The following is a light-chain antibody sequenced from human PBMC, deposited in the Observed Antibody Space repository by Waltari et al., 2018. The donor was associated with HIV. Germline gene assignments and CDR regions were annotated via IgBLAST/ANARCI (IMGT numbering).Light chain of an antibody. V-gene: IGLV9-49*01. CDR2: VGTGGIVG. Sequence: QPVLTQPPSASASLGASVTLTCTLSSGYSNYKVDWYQQRPGKGPRFVMRVGTGGIVGSKGDGIPDRFSASSSGAERYLTISSIQSEDEAYYYCQTWGTGFVVFGGGTKLTVL. CDR3: QTWGTGFVV. J-gene: IGLJ2*01. CDR1: SGYSNYK.